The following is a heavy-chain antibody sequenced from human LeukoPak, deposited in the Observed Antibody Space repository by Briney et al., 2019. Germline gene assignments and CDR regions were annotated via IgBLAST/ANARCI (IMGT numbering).Heavy chain of an antibody. J-gene: IGHJ6*02. Sequence: PSETLSLTCTVSGGSISSYYWSWIRQPPGKGLEWIGYIYYSGSTNYNPSLKSRVTISVDTSNNQFSLKLSSVTAADTAVYYCARLKAAAGTRYYYYGMDVWGQGTTVTVSS. CDR2: IYYSGST. V-gene: IGHV4-59*08. CDR1: GGSISSYY. D-gene: IGHD6-13*01. CDR3: ARLKAAAGTRYYYYGMDV.